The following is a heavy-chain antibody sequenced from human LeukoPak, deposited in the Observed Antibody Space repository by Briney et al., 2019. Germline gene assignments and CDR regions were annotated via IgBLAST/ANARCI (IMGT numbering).Heavy chain of an antibody. CDR2: ISYDGSNK. CDR3: ARAVIGPFSTTWGFDF. D-gene: IGHD2-21*01. V-gene: IGHV3-30*04. Sequence: GGSLRLSCAASGFTFSSYAMHWVRQAPGKGLEWVAVISYDGSNKYYADSVKGRFTISRDNSKNTLYLQMDSLTAGDSAMYYCARAVIGPFSTTWGFDFWGQGTLVTVSS. J-gene: IGHJ4*02. CDR1: GFTFSSYA.